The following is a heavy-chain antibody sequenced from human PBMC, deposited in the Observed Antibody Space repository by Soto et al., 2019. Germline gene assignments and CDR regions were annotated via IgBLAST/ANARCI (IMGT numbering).Heavy chain of an antibody. Sequence: SETLSLTCAVSGGSISDSLWWNWVRQPPGKGLQWIGEIYQSGSTHYSPSLKSRVTISIDKSNNLLSLRLTSVTAADTAVYYCARPVNDHSGHYFGGLDVWGPGTTVTVSS. J-gene: IGHJ6*02. V-gene: IGHV4-4*02. CDR3: ARPVNDHSGHYFGGLDV. CDR2: IYQSGST. D-gene: IGHD3-22*01. CDR1: GGSISDSLW.